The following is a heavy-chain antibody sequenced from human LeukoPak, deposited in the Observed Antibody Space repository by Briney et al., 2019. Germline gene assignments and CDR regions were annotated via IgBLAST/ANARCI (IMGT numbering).Heavy chain of an antibody. CDR3: AKSGFTYGLHAFDV. CDR2: INGGGGDT. V-gene: IGHV3-23*01. D-gene: IGHD5-18*01. CDR1: GFTFSNYA. Sequence: GGSLRLSCAASGFTFSNYAMGWVRQAPGRGLAWVSAINGGGGDTYYADSVMGRFPISRDNAKNTLYLQMNSLRDEDTAVYYCAKSGFTYGLHAFDVWGQGTMVTVSS. J-gene: IGHJ3*01.